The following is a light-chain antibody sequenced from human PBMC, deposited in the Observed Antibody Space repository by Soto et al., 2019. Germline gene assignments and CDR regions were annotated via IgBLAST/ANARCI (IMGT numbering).Light chain of an antibody. V-gene: IGKV1-5*01. CDR1: QTIRSW. J-gene: IGKJ5*01. CDR3: QQLNSYPIT. Sequence: DIQMTQSPSTLSGSVGDRVTITCRASQTIRSWLAWYQQKPGKAPRLLIYDASSLESWVPSRFSGSGSGTEFTLTISSLQSEDFATYYCQQLNSYPITFGQGTRLEIK. CDR2: DAS.